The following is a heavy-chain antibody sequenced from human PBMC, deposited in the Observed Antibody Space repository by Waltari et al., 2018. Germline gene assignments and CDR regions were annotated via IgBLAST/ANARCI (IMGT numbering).Heavy chain of an antibody. D-gene: IGHD3-3*01. Sequence: QVQLVQSGAEVKKPGASVKVSCKASGYTFTSYAMHWVRQAPGQRLEWMGWINAGNGNTKYSQKFQGRVTITRDTSASTAYMELSSLRSEDTAVYYCARDRSYDFWSGYYDYYYYYGMDVWGQGTTVTVSS. CDR2: INAGNGNT. CDR3: ARDRSYDFWSGYYDYYYYYGMDV. V-gene: IGHV1-3*01. J-gene: IGHJ6*02. CDR1: GYTFTSYA.